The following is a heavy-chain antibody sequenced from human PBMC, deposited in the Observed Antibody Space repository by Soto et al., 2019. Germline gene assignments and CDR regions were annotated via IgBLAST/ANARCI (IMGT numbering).Heavy chain of an antibody. J-gene: IGHJ4*02. V-gene: IGHV4-31*03. Sequence: QVQLQESGPGLVKPSQTLSLTCTVSGGSISSGGYYWSWIRQHPGKGLEWIGYIYYSGSTYYNPSLNGRVTISVDTSKNQFSRKLSSVTAADTAVYYCARSPEATVTAFDYWGQGTLVTVSS. CDR2: IYYSGST. CDR3: ARSPEATVTAFDY. CDR1: GGSISSGGYY. D-gene: IGHD4-17*01.